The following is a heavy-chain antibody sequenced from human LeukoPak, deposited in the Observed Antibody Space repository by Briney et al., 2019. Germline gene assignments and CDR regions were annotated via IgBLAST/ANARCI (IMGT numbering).Heavy chain of an antibody. Sequence: GASVKVSCKASGYTFTGYYMHWVRQAPGQGLEWMGWINPNSGGTNYAQKFQGRVTMTRDTSIGTAYMELSRLRSDDTAVYYCARAKSSSWSSLFDYWGQGTLVTVSS. D-gene: IGHD6-13*01. CDR1: GYTFTGYY. CDR3: ARAKSSSWSSLFDY. V-gene: IGHV1-2*02. J-gene: IGHJ4*02. CDR2: INPNSGGT.